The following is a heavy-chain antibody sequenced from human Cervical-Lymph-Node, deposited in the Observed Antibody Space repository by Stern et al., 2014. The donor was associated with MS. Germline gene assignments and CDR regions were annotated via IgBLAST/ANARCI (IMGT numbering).Heavy chain of an antibody. Sequence: EVQLVESGGGLVKPGGSLRLSCEASGLIFSSAWMAWVRQAPGKGLEWVGRIKSNTDGGTTDYAAPVKGRFTISRVDSKNTLYLQMNSLKTEDTAVYHCTAENRVMYAFDYWGQGNLVTVSS. CDR2: IKSNTDGGTT. V-gene: IGHV3-15*01. D-gene: IGHD2-21*01. J-gene: IGHJ4*02. CDR3: TAENRVMYAFDY. CDR1: GLIFSSAW.